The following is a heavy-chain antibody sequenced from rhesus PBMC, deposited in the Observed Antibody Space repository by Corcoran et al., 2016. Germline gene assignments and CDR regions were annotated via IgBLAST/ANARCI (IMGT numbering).Heavy chain of an antibody. D-gene: IGHD5-36*02. CDR3: ARRLATVTLSYFDY. CDR2: SSGGSGST. V-gene: IGHV4-127*01. J-gene: IGHJ4*01. Sequence: QVQLQESGPGLVKPSATLSLTCTSSAYSIRRGTWSRCIRQFPGTGLEWFGYSSGGSGSTSYNPSHKSRVTISTDTSKNQLSLKLSSVTAADTAVYYCARRLATVTLSYFDYWGQGVLVTVSS. CDR1: AYSIRRGTW.